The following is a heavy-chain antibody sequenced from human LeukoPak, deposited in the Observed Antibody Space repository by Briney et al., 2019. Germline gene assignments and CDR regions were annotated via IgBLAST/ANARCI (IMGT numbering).Heavy chain of an antibody. CDR1: GYSFTSYW. CDR3: ARHSAGIVVAGK. Sequence: GESLGISCKGSGYSFTSYWISWVRQMPGKGLEWMGRIDPSDSYTNYSPSFQGHVTISADKSISTVYLQWSSLKASDTAMYYCARHSAGIVVAGKWGQGTLVTVSS. V-gene: IGHV5-10-1*01. D-gene: IGHD6-19*01. J-gene: IGHJ4*02. CDR2: IDPSDSYT.